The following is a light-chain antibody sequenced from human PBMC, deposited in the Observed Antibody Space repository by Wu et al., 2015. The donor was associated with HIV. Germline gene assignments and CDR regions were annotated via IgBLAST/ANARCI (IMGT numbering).Light chain of an antibody. Sequence: DIQLTQSPTFLSASVGDTITITCRASQDISGRLAWYQQKPGEAPNLLIFFTSTVHDGVPPRFSGSGSGTEFTLTINNLQPEDFATYYCQQLXGSSPFTFGGGTHV. V-gene: IGKV1-9*01. CDR3: QQLXGSSPFT. CDR1: QDISGR. CDR2: FTS. J-gene: IGKJ4*01.